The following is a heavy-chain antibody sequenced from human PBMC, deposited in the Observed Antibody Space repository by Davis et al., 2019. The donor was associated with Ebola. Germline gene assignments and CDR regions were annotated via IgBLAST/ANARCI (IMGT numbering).Heavy chain of an antibody. CDR2: VSHTGST. CDR3: ARGSRQWLRSMGY. D-gene: IGHD5-12*01. Sequence: SETLSLTCAVSGGSFSGYYWTWIRQFPGRGLETIGQVSHTGSTNYNPSLKSRVSISVDPSQNQFSLRLTSVTAADTAVYYCARGSRQWLRSMGYWGQGTLVTVSS. J-gene: IGHJ4*02. V-gene: IGHV4-34*01. CDR1: GGSFSGYY.